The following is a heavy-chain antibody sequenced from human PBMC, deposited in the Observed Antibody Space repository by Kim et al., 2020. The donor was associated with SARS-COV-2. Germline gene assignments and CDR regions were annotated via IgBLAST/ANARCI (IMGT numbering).Heavy chain of an antibody. CDR1: GGTFSSYA. Sequence: SVKVSCKASGGTFSSYAISWVRQAPGQGLEWMGGIIPIFGTANYAQKFQGRVTITADKSTSTAYMELSSLRSEDTAVYYCASTVVERITMVRGAPGGDYWGQGPLVTVSS. CDR3: ASTVVERITMVRGAPGGDY. CDR2: IIPIFGTA. D-gene: IGHD3-10*01. V-gene: IGHV1-69*06. J-gene: IGHJ4*02.